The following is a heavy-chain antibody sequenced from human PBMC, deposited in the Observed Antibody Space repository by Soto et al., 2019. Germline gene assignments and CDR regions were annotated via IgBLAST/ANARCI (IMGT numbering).Heavy chain of an antibody. CDR2: IVVGSGNT. Sequence: KVSCKASGFTFTSSAVQWVRQARGQRLEWIGWIVVGSGNTNYAQKFQERVTITRDMSTSTAYMELSSLRSEDTAVYYCAATYDFSGGPDAFDIWGQGTMVTVSS. CDR1: GFTFTSSA. V-gene: IGHV1-58*01. J-gene: IGHJ3*02. D-gene: IGHD3-3*01. CDR3: AATYDFSGGPDAFDI.